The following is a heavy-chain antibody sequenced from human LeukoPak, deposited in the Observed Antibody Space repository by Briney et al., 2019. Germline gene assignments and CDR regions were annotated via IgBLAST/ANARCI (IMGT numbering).Heavy chain of an antibody. CDR3: ARGGGVDTAMVRGAFDI. CDR2: ISAYNGNT. V-gene: IGHV1-18*01. J-gene: IGHJ3*02. Sequence: ASVKVSCKASGYTFTSYGFSWVRQAPGQGLEWMGWISAYNGNTNYAQKLQGRVTMTTDTSTSTAYMELRSLRSDDTAVYYCARGGGVDTAMVRGAFDIWGQGTMVTVSS. CDR1: GYTFTSYG. D-gene: IGHD5-18*01.